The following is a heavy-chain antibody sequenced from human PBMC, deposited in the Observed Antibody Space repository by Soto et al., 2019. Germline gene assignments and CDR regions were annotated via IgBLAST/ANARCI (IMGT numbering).Heavy chain of an antibody. J-gene: IGHJ3*02. CDR1: GYTFTSYY. Sequence: ASVKVSCKASGYTFTSYYMHWVRQAPGQGLEWMGIINPSGGSTSYAQKFQGRVTMTRDTSTSTVYMELSSLRSEDTAVYYCARASRRITRIVVVTAARTHDTFDIWGQGTMVTVSS. CDR3: ARASRRITRIVVVTAARTHDTFDI. D-gene: IGHD3-22*01. V-gene: IGHV1-46*01. CDR2: INPSGGST.